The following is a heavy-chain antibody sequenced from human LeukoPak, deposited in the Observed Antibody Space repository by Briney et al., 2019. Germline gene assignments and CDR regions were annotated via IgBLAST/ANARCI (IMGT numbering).Heavy chain of an antibody. CDR1: GGSISSSSYY. D-gene: IGHD3-3*01. Sequence: SETLSLSCTVSGGSISSSSYYWGWIRQPPGKGLEWIGSIYYSGSTYYNPSLKSRVTISVDTSKNQFSLKLSSVTAADTAVYYCANLIFRKFRGMWFDPWGQGTLVTVSS. J-gene: IGHJ5*02. CDR3: ANLIFRKFRGMWFDP. V-gene: IGHV4-39*01. CDR2: IYYSGST.